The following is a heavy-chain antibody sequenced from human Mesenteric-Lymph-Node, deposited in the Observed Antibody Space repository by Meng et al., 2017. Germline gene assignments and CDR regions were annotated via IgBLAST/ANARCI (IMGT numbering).Heavy chain of an antibody. CDR1: GGSITSGYW. J-gene: IGHJ4*02. CDR3: ARGIGGYHDF. Sequence: VLPHESGPGLLKPSVTLSLTCTVSGGSITSGYWWFWVRQPPGKGLEWIGQIYYSGSTNYNPSLKSRVAISVDTSKNQFSLQLSSVTAADTAVYYCARGIGGYHDFWGQGTLVTVSS. V-gene: IGHV4-4*02. D-gene: IGHD1-26*01. CDR2: IYYSGST.